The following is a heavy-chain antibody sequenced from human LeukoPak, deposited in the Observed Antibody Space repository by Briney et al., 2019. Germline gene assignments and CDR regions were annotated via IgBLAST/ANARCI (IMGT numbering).Heavy chain of an antibody. V-gene: IGHV1-69*05. Sequence: SVKVSCKASGGTFSSYAISWVRQAPGQGLEWMGGIIPIFGTANYAQKFQGRVTITTDESTSTAYMELSSLRSEDTAVYYCAREGCSGGSCNWFDPWGQGTLVTVSS. CDR3: AREGCSGGSCNWFDP. CDR2: IIPIFGTA. D-gene: IGHD2-15*01. J-gene: IGHJ5*02. CDR1: GGTFSSYA.